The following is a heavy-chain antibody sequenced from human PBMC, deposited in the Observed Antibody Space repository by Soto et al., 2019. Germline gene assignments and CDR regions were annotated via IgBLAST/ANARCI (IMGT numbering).Heavy chain of an antibody. D-gene: IGHD1-1*01. CDR2: IISMFGAA. Sequence: QVQLVQSGAEVRKPGSSVKVSCKASGGTFSSYAISWVRQVPGQGLEWMGEIISMFGAAMYAQKFQGRVTITADESASTAYMELSSLRSEDTATYYCARGGKERFRGSGMDGWGQGTTVTVS. CDR1: GGTFSSYA. CDR3: ARGGKERFRGSGMDG. V-gene: IGHV1-69*01. J-gene: IGHJ6*02.